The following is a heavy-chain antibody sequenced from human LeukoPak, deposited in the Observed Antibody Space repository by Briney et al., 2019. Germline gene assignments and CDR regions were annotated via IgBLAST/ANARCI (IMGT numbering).Heavy chain of an antibody. D-gene: IGHD6-13*01. Sequence: SETLSLTCTVSGGSISSYYWSWIRQPPGKGLEWIGYIYYSGSTNYNPSLKSRATISVDTSKNQFSLKLSSVTAADTAVYYCARVYSSSWLYFDYWGQGTLVTVSS. V-gene: IGHV4-59*01. J-gene: IGHJ4*02. CDR2: IYYSGST. CDR3: ARVYSSSWLYFDY. CDR1: GGSISSYY.